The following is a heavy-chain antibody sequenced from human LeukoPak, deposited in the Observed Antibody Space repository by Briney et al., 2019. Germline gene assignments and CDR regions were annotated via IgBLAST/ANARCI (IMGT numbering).Heavy chain of an antibody. J-gene: IGHJ4*02. CDR2: TNPADGDT. V-gene: IGHV1-3*02. CDR1: GYAFTNYG. Sequence: ASVTVSCKTFGYAFTNYGIHWVRQAPGQRLEWMGCTNPADGDTLSSQDFQGRVTFTSDTSASTTYMELRSLRSEDMALYYCVRGRTSGSWLFDYWGQGTLVTVSS. D-gene: IGHD3-10*01. CDR3: VRGRTSGSWLFDY.